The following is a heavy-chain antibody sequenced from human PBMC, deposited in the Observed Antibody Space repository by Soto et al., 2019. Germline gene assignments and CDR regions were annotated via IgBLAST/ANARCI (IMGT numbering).Heavy chain of an antibody. Sequence: QVQLVQSGAEVKKPGASVRVSCTASGYSFTDYHIHWVRQAPGQGLEWLGRINPKSGGTSTAQKFQGWVTMTRDRSISTVYMELTRLRSDDTAVYFCARGHSTDCSNGVCSFFYNHEMDVWGQGTTVTVSS. D-gene: IGHD2-8*01. CDR3: ARGHSTDCSNGVCSFFYNHEMDV. CDR1: GYSFTDYH. J-gene: IGHJ6*02. V-gene: IGHV1-2*04. CDR2: INPKSGGT.